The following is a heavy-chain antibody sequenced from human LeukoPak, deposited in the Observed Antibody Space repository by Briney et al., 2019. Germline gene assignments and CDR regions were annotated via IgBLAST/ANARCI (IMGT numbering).Heavy chain of an antibody. V-gene: IGHV1-2*06. J-gene: IGHJ4*02. CDR1: GYTFTGYY. CDR3: ARDLHSSAPGDFDY. CDR2: INPNSGGT. D-gene: IGHD6-13*01. Sequence: ASVKVSCKASGYTFTGYYMHWVRQAPGQGLEWMGRINPNSGGTNYAQKFQGRVTMTRDTPISTAYMELSTLRSDDTAVYYCARDLHSSAPGDFDYWGQGSLVTVSS.